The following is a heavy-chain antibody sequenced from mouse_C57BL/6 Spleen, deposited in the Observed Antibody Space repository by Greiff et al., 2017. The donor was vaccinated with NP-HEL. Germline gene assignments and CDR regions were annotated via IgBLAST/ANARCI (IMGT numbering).Heavy chain of an antibody. CDR2: INPSNGGT. J-gene: IGHJ3*01. CDR3: ARSSTMVTTPLAY. D-gene: IGHD2-2*01. Sequence: QVQLQQPGTELVKPGASVKLSCKASGYTFTSYWMHWVKQRPGQGLEWIGNINPSNGGTNYNEKFKSKAPLTVDKSSSTAYMQLSSLTSEDSAVYYCARSSTMVTTPLAYWGQGTLVTVSA. V-gene: IGHV1-53*01. CDR1: GYTFTSYW.